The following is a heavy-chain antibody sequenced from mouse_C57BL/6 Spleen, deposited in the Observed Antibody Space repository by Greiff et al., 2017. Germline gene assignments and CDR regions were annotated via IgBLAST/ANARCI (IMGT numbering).Heavy chain of an antibody. CDR1: GYTFTSYG. D-gene: IGHD1-1*01. J-gene: IGHJ2*01. CDR2: IYPRSGNT. Sequence: QVQLQQSGAELARPGASVKLSCKASGYTFTSYGISWVKQRTGQGLEWIGEIYPRSGNTYYNEKFKGKATLTADKSSSTAYMELRSLTSEDSAVYSCARAEVLRYYFDYWGQGTTLTVSS. CDR3: ARAEVLRYYFDY. V-gene: IGHV1-81*01.